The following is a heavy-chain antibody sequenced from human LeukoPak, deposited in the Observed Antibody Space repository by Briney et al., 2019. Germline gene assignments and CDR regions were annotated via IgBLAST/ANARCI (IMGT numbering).Heavy chain of an antibody. D-gene: IGHD1-26*01. J-gene: IGHJ4*02. Sequence: GGSLRLSCAASGFTSHWMIWVGQAPRKALEWVANINPDVSETYYVDSVRGRFTISRDNPKNSLYLQMNSLRAEDTAVYYCARNSGPFDFWGQGTLVTVSS. CDR3: ARNSGPFDF. CDR1: GFTSHW. V-gene: IGHV3-7*03. CDR2: INPDVSET.